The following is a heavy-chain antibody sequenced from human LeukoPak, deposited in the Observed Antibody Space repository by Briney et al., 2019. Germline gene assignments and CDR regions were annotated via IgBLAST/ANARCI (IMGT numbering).Heavy chain of an antibody. CDR3: ARGVGLRNWFDP. J-gene: IGHJ5*02. CDR2: IYYNGST. Sequence: SETLSLTCTVSGGSISSGDYYWSWIRQPPGKGLEWIGYIYYNGSTYYNPSLKSRVTISVDTSKNQFSLKLSSVTAADTAVYYCARGVGLRNWFDPWGQGTLVTVSP. D-gene: IGHD3-10*01. V-gene: IGHV4-30-4*08. CDR1: GGSISSGDYY.